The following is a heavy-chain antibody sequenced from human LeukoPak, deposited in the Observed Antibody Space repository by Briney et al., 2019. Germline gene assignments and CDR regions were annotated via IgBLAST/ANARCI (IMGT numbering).Heavy chain of an antibody. V-gene: IGHV4-59*01. D-gene: IGHD6-13*01. CDR2: IYYTGST. J-gene: IGHJ4*02. CDR3: ARNLIPEQLVLNF. Sequence: PSETLSLTCTVSGGSISNYYWNWIRQPPGKGLEWIGYIYYTGSTNYNPSLKSRVTMSVDTSKNQFTLNLKSVTPEDTAVYYCARNLIPEQLVLNFWGQGTLVTVSS. CDR1: GGSISNYY.